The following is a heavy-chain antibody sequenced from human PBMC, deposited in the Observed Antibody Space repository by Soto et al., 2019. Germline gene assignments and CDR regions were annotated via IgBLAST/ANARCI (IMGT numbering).Heavy chain of an antibody. J-gene: IGHJ4*02. CDR3: GRGGKGEGYY. Sequence: EVQLVESGGDLVQPGGSLRLSCAASGFTFSNYPMYWVRQTPGKGLVWVSRISSDGRSTIYADSVKGRFTISRDNARNTLYLQMNTLRAEDTAVYYCGRGGKGEGYYWGQGILVTVSS. CDR1: GFTFSNYP. V-gene: IGHV3-74*01. D-gene: IGHD2-15*01. CDR2: ISSDGRST.